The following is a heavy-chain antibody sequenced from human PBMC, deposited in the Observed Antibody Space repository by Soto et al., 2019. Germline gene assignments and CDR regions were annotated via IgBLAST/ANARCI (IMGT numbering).Heavy chain of an antibody. J-gene: IGHJ3*02. CDR1: GYTFTGYY. Sequence: GASVKVSCKASGYTFTGYYMHWVRQAPGQGLEWMGWINPNSGGTNYAQKFQGWVTMTRDTSISTAYMELSRLRSDDTAVYYCARDSHRGYCSCGSCLRDAFDIWGQGTMVTVSS. CDR3: ARDSHRGYCSCGSCLRDAFDI. V-gene: IGHV1-2*04. CDR2: INPNSGGT. D-gene: IGHD2-15*01.